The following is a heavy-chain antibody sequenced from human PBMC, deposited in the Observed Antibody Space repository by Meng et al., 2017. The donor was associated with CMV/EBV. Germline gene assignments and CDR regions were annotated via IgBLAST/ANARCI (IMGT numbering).Heavy chain of an antibody. Sequence: ESCPDPQKHPRTLSLTCTVSGGSIISGDYYWSWIRQPPGKGLEWIGYIYYSGSTYYNPSLKSRVTISVDTSKNQFSLKLSSVTAADTAVYYCARAQYSSSCDYWGQGALVTVSS. V-gene: IGHV4-30-4*08. CDR2: IYYSGST. J-gene: IGHJ4*02. D-gene: IGHD6-13*01. CDR1: GGSIISGDYY. CDR3: ARAQYSSSCDY.